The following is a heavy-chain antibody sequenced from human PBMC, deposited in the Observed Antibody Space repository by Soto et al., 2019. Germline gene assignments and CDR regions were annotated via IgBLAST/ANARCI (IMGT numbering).Heavy chain of an antibody. J-gene: IGHJ5*02. CDR1: GYTFTGYY. Sequence: ASVKVSCKASGYTFTGYYMHWLRQAPGQGLEWMGWINPNSGGTNYAQKFQGRVTMPRYTAISTAYMELSRLRSDDTAVYYCARGGGWLDVEVEVRGANWFDPWGQGALVTV. CDR2: INPNSGGT. CDR3: ARGGGWLDVEVEVRGANWFDP. V-gene: IGHV1-2*02. D-gene: IGHD1-7*01.